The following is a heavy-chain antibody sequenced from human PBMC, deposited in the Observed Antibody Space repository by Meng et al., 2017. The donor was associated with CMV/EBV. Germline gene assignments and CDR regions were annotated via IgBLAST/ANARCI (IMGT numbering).Heavy chain of an antibody. CDR1: GFTFSSYE. V-gene: IGHV3-48*03. CDR3: AGDWVAVAGNYYYGMDV. J-gene: IGHJ6*02. CDR2: ISSSGSTI. D-gene: IGHD6-19*01. Sequence: GGSLTLSCAVSGFTFSSYEMNWVRQAPGKGLEWVSYISSSGSTIYYADSVKGRFTISRDNAKNSLYLQMNSLRAEDTAVYYCAGDWVAVAGNYYYGMDVWGQGTTVTVSS.